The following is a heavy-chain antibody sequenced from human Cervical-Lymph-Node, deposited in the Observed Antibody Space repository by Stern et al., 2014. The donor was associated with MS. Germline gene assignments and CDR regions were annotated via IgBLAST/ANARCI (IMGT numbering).Heavy chain of an antibody. Sequence: VQLVESGAEVKKPGASVTASCRTSGYTFIDYYIHWVRQAPGQGLEWMGIINLSDGATTYAEKFQGRVTMTRDTSTNTAYMQLGSLTSEDTAVFFCAREGADNDAFDVWGQGTMVTVSS. V-gene: IGHV1-46*03. CDR3: AREGADNDAFDV. CDR1: GYTFIDYY. J-gene: IGHJ3*01. D-gene: IGHD1-26*01. CDR2: INLSDGAT.